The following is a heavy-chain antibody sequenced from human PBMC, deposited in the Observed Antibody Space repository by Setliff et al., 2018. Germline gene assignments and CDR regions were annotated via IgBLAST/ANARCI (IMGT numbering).Heavy chain of an antibody. CDR1: GGYIRSFH. J-gene: IGHJ5*02. D-gene: IGHD6-13*01. V-gene: IGHV4-59*12. CDR2: IYYSGTT. CDR3: ARDPASPAAAGGWFDP. Sequence: SETLSLTCTVSGGYIRSFHWSWIRQPPGKGLEWIGYIYYSGTTNYNPSLKSRVTISLDTSKSQFSLKLSSVTAADTAVYYCARDPASPAAAGGWFDPWGQGTLVTVSS.